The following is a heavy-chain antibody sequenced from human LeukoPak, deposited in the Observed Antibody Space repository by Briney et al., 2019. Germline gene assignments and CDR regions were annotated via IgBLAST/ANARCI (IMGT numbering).Heavy chain of an antibody. D-gene: IGHD4-17*01. V-gene: IGHV3-7*01. Sequence: GGSLRLSCVVSGFSFNRYWMSWVRQAPGKGLEWVANIKQDGSEKNYVDSAKGRFTLSRDNAKNSLYLQMSSLRVEDTAVYYCARDGTTVIDFDYWGQGTLVTVSS. CDR3: ARDGTTVIDFDY. CDR2: IKQDGSEK. J-gene: IGHJ4*02. CDR1: GFSFNRYW.